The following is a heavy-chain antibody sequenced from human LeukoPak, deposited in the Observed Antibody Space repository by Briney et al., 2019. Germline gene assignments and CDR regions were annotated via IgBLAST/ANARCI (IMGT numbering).Heavy chain of an antibody. Sequence: PGGSLRLSCTASGFTFGDYAMSWVRQAPGKGLEWVGFIRSKAYGGTTEYAASVKGRFTISRDDSKSIAYLQMNSLETEDTAVYYCTSRYYDFWSGYYPFDYWGQGTLVTVSS. CDR3: TSRYYDFWSGYYPFDY. J-gene: IGHJ4*02. CDR1: GFTFGDYA. CDR2: IRSKAYGGTT. V-gene: IGHV3-49*04. D-gene: IGHD3-3*01.